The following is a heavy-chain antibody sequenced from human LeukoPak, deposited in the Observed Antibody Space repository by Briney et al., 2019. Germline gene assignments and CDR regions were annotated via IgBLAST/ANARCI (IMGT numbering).Heavy chain of an antibody. CDR1: GFTFSSYA. CDR3: AREGPGIGSDY. CDR2: INHSGST. D-gene: IGHD2-2*03. Sequence: GSLRLSCAASGFTFSSYAMSWIRQPPGKGLEWIGEINHSGSTNYNPSLKSRVTISVDTSKNQFSLKLSSVTAADTAVYYCAREGPGIGSDYWGQGTLVTVSS. J-gene: IGHJ4*02. V-gene: IGHV4-34*01.